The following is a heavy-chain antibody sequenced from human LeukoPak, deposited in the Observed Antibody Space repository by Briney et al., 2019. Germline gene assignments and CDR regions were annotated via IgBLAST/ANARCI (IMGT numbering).Heavy chain of an antibody. CDR3: AMGGRSSGFIDY. Sequence: ASVKVSCKASGYTFTSNYIHWVRQAPGQGLEWMGIINPSGGSTSYAQKFQGRVTMTRDTSTSTVYTELSSLRSEDTAVYYCAMGGRSSGFIDYWGQGTLVTVSS. D-gene: IGHD6-19*01. CDR1: GYTFTSNY. V-gene: IGHV1-46*01. J-gene: IGHJ4*02. CDR2: INPSGGST.